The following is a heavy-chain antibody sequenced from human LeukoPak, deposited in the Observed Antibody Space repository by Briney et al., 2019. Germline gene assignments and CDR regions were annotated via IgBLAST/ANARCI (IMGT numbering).Heavy chain of an antibody. CDR1: GFTFSSYA. CDR3: ARGYYYDSSEYYFDY. D-gene: IGHD3-22*01. Sequence: GGSLRLSCAASGFTFSSYAMSWVRQAPGKGLEWVSGISGSSGSTYSADSVKSRFTISRDNSKNTLYLQMNSLRAEDTAVYYCARGYYYDSSEYYFDYWGQGTLVTVSS. CDR2: ISGSSGST. J-gene: IGHJ4*02. V-gene: IGHV3-23*01.